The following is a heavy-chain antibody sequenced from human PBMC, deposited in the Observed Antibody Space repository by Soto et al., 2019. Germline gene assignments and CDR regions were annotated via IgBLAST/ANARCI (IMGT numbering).Heavy chain of an antibody. D-gene: IGHD4-17*01. V-gene: IGHV4-59*01. Sequence: ASETLSLTCTVSGGSISSYYWSWIRQPPGKGLEWIGYIYYSGSTNYNPSLKSRVTISVDTSKNQFSLKLSSVTAADTAVYYCARRNRDYLYYYYYYMDVWGKGTTVTVSS. CDR1: GGSISSYY. J-gene: IGHJ6*03. CDR2: IYYSGST. CDR3: ARRNRDYLYYYYYYMDV.